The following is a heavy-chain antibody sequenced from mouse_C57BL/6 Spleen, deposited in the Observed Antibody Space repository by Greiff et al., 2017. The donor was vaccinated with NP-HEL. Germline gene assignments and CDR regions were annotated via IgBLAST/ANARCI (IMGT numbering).Heavy chain of an antibody. CDR3: ARSYSLDY. D-gene: IGHD1-1*01. V-gene: IGHV1-18*01. CDR2: INPNNGGT. Sequence: VQLKESGPELVKPGASVKIPCKASGYTFTDYNMDWVKQSHGKSLEWIGDINPNNGGTIYNQKFKGKATLTVDKSSSTAYMELRSLTSEDTAVYYCARSYSLDYWGQGTTLTVSS. J-gene: IGHJ2*01. CDR1: GYTFTDYN.